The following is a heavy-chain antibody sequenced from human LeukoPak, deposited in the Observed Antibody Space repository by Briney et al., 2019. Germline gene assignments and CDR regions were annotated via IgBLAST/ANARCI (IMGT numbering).Heavy chain of an antibody. V-gene: IGHV4-59*01. J-gene: IGHJ5*02. CDR2: INYSGRT. D-gene: IGHD1-1*01. CDR1: GGSISGYY. Sequence: PSETLSLTCTVSGGSISGYYWSWIRQPPGKGLEWMGYINYSGRTHYNPSLKSRVTISVDTSKNQFSLKLSSVTAADTAVYYCAREGTAGTNLNWFDPWGQGTLVTVSS. CDR3: AREGTAGTNLNWFDP.